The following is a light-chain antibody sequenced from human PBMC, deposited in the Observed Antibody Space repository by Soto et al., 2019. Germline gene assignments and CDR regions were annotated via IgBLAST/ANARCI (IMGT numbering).Light chain of an antibody. CDR1: QSVSSN. CDR3: QQYNNWWT. V-gene: IGKV3-15*01. CDR2: GAS. Sequence: EIVMTQSPATLSVSPGERATLCFRASQSVSSNLAWYQQKPGQAPRLLIYGASTRATGIPARFSGSGSGTEFTLTISSLQSEDFAVYYCQQYNNWWTFGQGTKVDI. J-gene: IGKJ1*01.